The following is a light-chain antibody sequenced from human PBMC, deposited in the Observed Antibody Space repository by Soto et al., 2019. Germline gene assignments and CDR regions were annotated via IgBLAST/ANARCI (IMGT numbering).Light chain of an antibody. CDR1: QSVSSY. Sequence: EMGITQSPATLTLYPGERATLSCRASQSVSSYLAWYQQKPGQAPRLLIYDASNRATGIPARFSGSGSGTDFTLTISSLEPEDFAVYYCQQRSNWPPTFGQGTRLENK. CDR3: QQRSNWPPT. J-gene: IGKJ5*01. CDR2: DAS. V-gene: IGKV3-11*01.